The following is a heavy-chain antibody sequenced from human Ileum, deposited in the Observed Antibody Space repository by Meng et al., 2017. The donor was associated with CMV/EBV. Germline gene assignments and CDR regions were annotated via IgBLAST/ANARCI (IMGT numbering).Heavy chain of an antibody. J-gene: IGHJ6*02. D-gene: IGHD1-26*01. Sequence: ASVKFSCKASGYTFTSYDINWVRQATGQGLEWMGWMNPNSGNTGYAQKFQGRVTMTRNTSISTAYMELSSLRSEDTAVYYCARAEWELKDYYYYGMDVWGQGTTVTVSS. CDR2: MNPNSGNT. CDR1: GYTFTSYD. V-gene: IGHV1-8*01. CDR3: ARAEWELKDYYYYGMDV.